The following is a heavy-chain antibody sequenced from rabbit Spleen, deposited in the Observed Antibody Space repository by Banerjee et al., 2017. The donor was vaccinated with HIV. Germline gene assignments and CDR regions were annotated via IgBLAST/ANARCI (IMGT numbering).Heavy chain of an antibody. V-gene: IGHV1S45*01. CDR1: GFDFSNYG. CDR3: ARDSGSSFSSYGMDL. Sequence: QEQLVESGGGLVQPGGSLKLSCKASGFDFSNYGVSWVRQTPGKGLEWIGCVDVGGSGFSYFASWAKGRFTISKTSSTTVTLQVTSLTAADTATYFCARDSGSSFSSYGMDLWGQGTLVTVS. D-gene: IGHD8-1*01. J-gene: IGHJ6*01. CDR2: VDVGGSGFS.